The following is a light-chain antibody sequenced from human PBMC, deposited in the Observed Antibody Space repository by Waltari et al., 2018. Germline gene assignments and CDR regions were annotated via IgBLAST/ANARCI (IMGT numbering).Light chain of an antibody. CDR1: SSDVGNYNL. J-gene: IGLJ3*02. CDR3: CSYAASSTWV. V-gene: IGLV2-23*02. Sequence: QSDLTQPASVSGSPGQSITISCTGTSSDVGNYNLVSWYQQHPGKAPKLMIYEVATRPSGVSNRFSGSKSGNTASLTISGLHAEDEADYCCCSYAASSTWVFGGGTKLTVL. CDR2: EVA.